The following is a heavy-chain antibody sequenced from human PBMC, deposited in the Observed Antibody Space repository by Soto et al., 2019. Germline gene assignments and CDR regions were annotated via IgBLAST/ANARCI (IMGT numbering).Heavy chain of an antibody. CDR1: GYTFSGYY. CDR3: ARGYNWNPEMAY. J-gene: IGHJ4*02. D-gene: IGHD1-20*01. V-gene: IGHV1-2*02. Sequence: VQVVQSGAEVKKPGASVKVSCKASGYTFSGYYMHWVRQAPGQGLEWMGWIDPNSGATNYAQKCQGRVTMTRDTSINTAYVELNRLRSDDTAVYYCARGYNWNPEMAYWGQGTLVTVSS. CDR2: IDPNSGAT.